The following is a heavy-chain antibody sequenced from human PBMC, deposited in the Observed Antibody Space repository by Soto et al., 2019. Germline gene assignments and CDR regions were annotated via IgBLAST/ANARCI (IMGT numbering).Heavy chain of an antibody. CDR2: INWNGGST. D-gene: IGHD3-3*01. CDR3: ARDPDDFWSGFPYPMDV. Sequence: GGSLRLSCAASGFTFDDYGMSWVRQAPGKGLEWVSGINWNGGSTGYADSVKGRFTISRDNAKNSLYLQMNSLRAEDTASYHCARDPDDFWSGFPYPMDVWGKGTTVTVSS. CDR1: GFTFDDYG. V-gene: IGHV3-20*01. J-gene: IGHJ6*03.